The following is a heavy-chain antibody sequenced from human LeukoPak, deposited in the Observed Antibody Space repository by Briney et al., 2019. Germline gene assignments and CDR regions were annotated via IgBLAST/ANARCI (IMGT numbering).Heavy chain of an antibody. V-gene: IGHV1-69*04. Sequence: ASVKVSCKASGGTFSSYAISWVRQAPGQGLEWMGRIIPILGIANYAQKFQGRVTITADKSTSTAYMELSSLRSEDTAVYYCARIPTTYYYDSSGYYTRHPWGQGTLVTVSS. CDR3: ARIPTTYYYDSSGYYTRHP. CDR2: IIPILGIA. D-gene: IGHD3-22*01. CDR1: GGTFSSYA. J-gene: IGHJ5*02.